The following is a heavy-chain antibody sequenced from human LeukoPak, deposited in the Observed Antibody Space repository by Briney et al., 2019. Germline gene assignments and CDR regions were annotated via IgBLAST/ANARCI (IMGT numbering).Heavy chain of an antibody. V-gene: IGHV3-33*01. CDR3: ARVADSSGYSTDF. D-gene: IGHD3-22*01. J-gene: IGHJ4*02. CDR2: IWYDGSSK. Sequence: GTSLRLSCTASGSTFSSYGMHWVRQAPGKGLEWVAVIWYDGSSKYYADSVKGRFTISRDDSKNTLYLQMNSLRAEDTAVYYCARVADSSGYSTDFWGQGTLVTVSS. CDR1: GSTFSSYG.